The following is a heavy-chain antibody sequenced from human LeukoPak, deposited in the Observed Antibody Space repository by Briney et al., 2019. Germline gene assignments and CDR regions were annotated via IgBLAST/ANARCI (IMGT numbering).Heavy chain of an antibody. Sequence: ASVKVSCKASGYTFTGYYMHWVRQAPGQGLEWMGWINLNSGGTNYAQKFQGWVTMTRDTSISTAYMELSRLRSDDTAVYYCARGGMIEGSNFDYWGQGTLVTVPS. J-gene: IGHJ4*02. D-gene: IGHD3-22*01. CDR3: ARGGMIEGSNFDY. CDR1: GYTFTGYY. CDR2: INLNSGGT. V-gene: IGHV1-2*04.